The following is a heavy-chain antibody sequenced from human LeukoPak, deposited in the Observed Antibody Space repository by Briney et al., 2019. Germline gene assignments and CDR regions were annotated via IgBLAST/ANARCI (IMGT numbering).Heavy chain of an antibody. CDR1: GFTVSSNY. CDR2: IYSGGST. V-gene: IGHV3-53*01. D-gene: IGHD3-22*01. J-gene: IGHJ4*02. Sequence: GGSLRLSCAASGFTVSSNYMSWVRQAPGKGLEWVSVIYSGGSTYYADSVKGRFTISRDNSKNTLYLQTNSLRAEDTAVYYCARFDYDSSGIDYWGQGTLVTVSS. CDR3: ARFDYDSSGIDY.